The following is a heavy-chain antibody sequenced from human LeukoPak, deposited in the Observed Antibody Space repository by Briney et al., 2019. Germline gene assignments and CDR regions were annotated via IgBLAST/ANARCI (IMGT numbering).Heavy chain of an antibody. J-gene: IGHJ1*01. V-gene: IGHV3-33*05. CDR3: ATYSSLNRREFQF. CDR1: GFTFSSYG. CDR2: ISYDGSNK. D-gene: IGHD3-22*01. Sequence: GGSLRLSCAASGFTFSSYGMHWVRQAPGKGLEWVAVISYDGSNKYYADSVKGRFTISRDNAKNSLYLQMNSLRAEDTAVYYCATYSSLNRREFQFWGQGTLLTVSS.